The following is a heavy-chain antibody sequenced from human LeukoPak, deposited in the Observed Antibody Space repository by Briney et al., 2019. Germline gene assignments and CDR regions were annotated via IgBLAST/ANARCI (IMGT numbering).Heavy chain of an antibody. V-gene: IGHV4-59*08. CDR1: GGSISTYC. J-gene: IGHJ4*02. D-gene: IGHD3-22*01. CDR3: ARLYHVSSAYFLDY. CDR2: IFYSGST. Sequence: SETLSLTCTVSGGSISTYCWSWIRQPPGKGLEWIGYIFYSGSTNYNPSLESRITISMDTSKNQFSLRLSSVTAADTAVYYCARLYHVSSAYFLDYWGQGTLVTVSS.